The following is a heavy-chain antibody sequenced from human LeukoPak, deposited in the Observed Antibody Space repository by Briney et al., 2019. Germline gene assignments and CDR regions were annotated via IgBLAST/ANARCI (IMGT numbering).Heavy chain of an antibody. CDR1: GDSFSSHY. CDR2: ISYIGST. CDR3: ARDLVTVTKGFDI. D-gene: IGHD4-17*01. J-gene: IGHJ3*02. V-gene: IGHV4-59*11. Sequence: SETLSLTCAVSGDSFSSHYWTWIRQPPGKGLEWIGYISYIGSTNYNPSLKSRVTISIDTSKNQFSLKLSSVIAADTAVYYCARDLVTVTKGFDIWGQGTMVSVSS.